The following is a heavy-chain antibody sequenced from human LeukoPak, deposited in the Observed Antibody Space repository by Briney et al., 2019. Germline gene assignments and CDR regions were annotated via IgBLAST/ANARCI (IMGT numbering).Heavy chain of an antibody. V-gene: IGHV3-73*01. CDR1: GFTFSGSA. D-gene: IGHD2-15*01. CDR2: IRSKANSYAT. CDR3: TRGGGYCSGGSCYPGAFDI. Sequence: PGGSLKLSCAASGFTFSGSAMHWVRQASGKGLEWVGRIRSKANSYATAYAASVKGRFTISRDDSNNTAYLQMNSLKTEDTAVYYCTRGGGYCSGGSCYPGAFDIWGQGTMVTVSS. J-gene: IGHJ3*02.